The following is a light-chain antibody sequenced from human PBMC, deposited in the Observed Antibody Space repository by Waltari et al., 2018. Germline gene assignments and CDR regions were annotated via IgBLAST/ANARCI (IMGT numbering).Light chain of an antibody. J-gene: IGLJ3*02. CDR3: CSYAGSRV. CDR1: SSDVGSYNL. Sequence: QSALTQPASVSGSPGQAITISCTGNSSDVGSYNLVSWYQQHPGKAPKLMIYEGSKRPSAVSNPFSGSKSGNTSSLTISGLQAEDEADYYCCSYAGSRVFGGGTKLTVL. CDR2: EGS. V-gene: IGLV2-23*01.